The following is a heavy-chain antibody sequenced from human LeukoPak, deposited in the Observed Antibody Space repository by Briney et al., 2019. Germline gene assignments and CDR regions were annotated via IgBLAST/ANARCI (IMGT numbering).Heavy chain of an antibody. D-gene: IGHD1-1*01. J-gene: IGHJ4*02. CDR1: GLSFSSYP. V-gene: IGHV3-48*03. Sequence: LTGGSLRLSCTASGLSFSSYPMNWVRQAPGKGLEWVTHISSDGNTEHHVDAPRGRFTMSRDNAKNTLSLQMNSLRAEDTALYYCAQERKIGHWGRGTLVTVSS. CDR2: ISSDGNTE. CDR3: AQERKIGH.